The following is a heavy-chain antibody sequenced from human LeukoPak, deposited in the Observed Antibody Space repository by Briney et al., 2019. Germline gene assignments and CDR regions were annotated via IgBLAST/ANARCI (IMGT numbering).Heavy chain of an antibody. J-gene: IGHJ6*04. CDR2: ISSSGSTI. Sequence: GGSLRLSCAASGFTFSSYEMNWVRQAPGKGLEWVSYISSSGSTIYYADSVKGRFTISRDNAKNSLYLQMNSLRAEDTAVYYCAELGVTMVGGVWGKGTTVTISS. CDR1: GFTFSSYE. D-gene: IGHD3-10*02. CDR3: AELGVTMVGGV. V-gene: IGHV3-48*03.